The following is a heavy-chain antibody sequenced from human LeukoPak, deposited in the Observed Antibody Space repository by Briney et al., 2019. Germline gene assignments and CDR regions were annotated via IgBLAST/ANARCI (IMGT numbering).Heavy chain of an antibody. V-gene: IGHV3-7*01. CDR2: IKQDGGEK. Sequence: GGSLRLSCAASGFTFSSDWMSWVRQAPGKGLEWVANIKQDGGEKYYVDSVKGRFTISGDNAKNSLYLQMNSLRAEDTAVYYCARAPYYYDSSGYYYYYYYMDVWGKGTTVTISS. D-gene: IGHD3-22*01. J-gene: IGHJ6*03. CDR3: ARAPYYYDSSGYYYYYYYMDV. CDR1: GFTFSSDW.